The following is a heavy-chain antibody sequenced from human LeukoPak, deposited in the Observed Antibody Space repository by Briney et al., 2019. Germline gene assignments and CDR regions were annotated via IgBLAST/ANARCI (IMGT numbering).Heavy chain of an antibody. J-gene: IGHJ4*02. CDR1: GGSISSGDYY. D-gene: IGHD1-14*01. CDR3: ARVYPQFEPGYFDY. Sequence: PSETLSLTCTVSGGSISSGDYYWSWIRQPPGKGLEWIGYIYYSGSTYYNPSLKSRVTISVDTSKNQFSLKLSSVTAADTAVYYCARVYPQFEPGYFDYWGQGTLVTVSS. V-gene: IGHV4-30-4*01. CDR2: IYYSGST.